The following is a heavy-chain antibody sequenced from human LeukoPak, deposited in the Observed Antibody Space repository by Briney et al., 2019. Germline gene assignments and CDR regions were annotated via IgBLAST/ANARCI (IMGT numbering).Heavy chain of an antibody. Sequence: GSLRLSCSVAGFTFSDYGMHWVRQAPGKGLEWIGEINHSGSTNYNPSLKSRVTISVDTSKNQFSLKLSSVTAADTAVYYCARRLAAAGAFDYWGQGTLVTVSS. J-gene: IGHJ4*02. CDR3: ARRLAAAGAFDY. V-gene: IGHV4-34*01. D-gene: IGHD6-13*01. CDR2: INHSGST. CDR1: GFTFSDYG.